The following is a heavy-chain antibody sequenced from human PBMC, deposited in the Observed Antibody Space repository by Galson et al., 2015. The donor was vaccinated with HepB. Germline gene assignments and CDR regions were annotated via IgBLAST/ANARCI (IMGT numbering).Heavy chain of an antibody. J-gene: IGHJ3*02. D-gene: IGHD2-21*02. CDR1: GFSLSTTGVG. CDR2: IYWDNDK. CDR3: AHRVVTTYWGCVVFDI. V-gene: IGHV2-5*02. Sequence: PALVKPTQTLTLTCTFSGFSLSTTGVGVGWIRQPPGKALEWLALIYWDNDKHYSPSLKSRLTITKDTSKNQVVLTMTNVDPVDTATYYCAHRVVTTYWGCVVFDIWGQGTMVTVSS.